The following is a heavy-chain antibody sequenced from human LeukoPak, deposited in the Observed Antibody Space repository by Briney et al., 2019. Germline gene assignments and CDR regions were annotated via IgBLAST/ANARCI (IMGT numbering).Heavy chain of an antibody. CDR3: AKKSQNYGDSMTDY. CDR2: ISGSGGST. J-gene: IGHJ4*02. V-gene: IGHV3-23*01. CDR1: GFTFSSYA. Sequence: GGSLRLSCAASGFTFSSYAMSWVRQAPGKGLEWVSAISGSGGSTYYADSVKGRFTISRDNSKNTLYLQMNSLRVEDTAVYYCAKKSQNYGDSMTDYWGQGTLVTVSS. D-gene: IGHD4-17*01.